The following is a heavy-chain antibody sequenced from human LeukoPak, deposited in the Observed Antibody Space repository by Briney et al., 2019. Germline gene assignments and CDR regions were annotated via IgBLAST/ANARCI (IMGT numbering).Heavy chain of an antibody. Sequence: SETLSLTCAVYGGSFSDYSWSWIRQPPGKGLEWIGEINHSGGTNNNPSLKSRVTISVDTSKNQFSLKLSSVTAADTAVYYCARGRSGWPRPFDYWGQGTLVTVSS. D-gene: IGHD6-19*01. J-gene: IGHJ4*02. CDR3: ARGRSGWPRPFDY. V-gene: IGHV4-34*01. CDR2: INHSGGT. CDR1: GGSFSDYS.